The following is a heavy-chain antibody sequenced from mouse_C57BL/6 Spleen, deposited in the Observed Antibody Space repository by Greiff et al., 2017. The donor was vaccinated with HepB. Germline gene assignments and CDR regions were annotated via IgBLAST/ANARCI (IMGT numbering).Heavy chain of an antibody. V-gene: IGHV5-16*01. CDR3: ARDPYSLGYFDY. J-gene: IGHJ2*01. CDR2: INYDGSST. Sequence: EVKLVESEGGLVQPGSSMKLSCTASGFTFSDYYMAWVRQVPEKGLEWVANINYDGSSTYYLDSLKSRFIISRDNAKNILYLQMSSLKSEDTATYYCARDPYSLGYFDYWGQGTTLTVSS. D-gene: IGHD2-10*02. CDR1: GFTFSDYY.